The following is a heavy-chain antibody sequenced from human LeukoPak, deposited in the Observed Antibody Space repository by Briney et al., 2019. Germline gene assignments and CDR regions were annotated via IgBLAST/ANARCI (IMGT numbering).Heavy chain of an antibody. V-gene: IGHV1-69*13. D-gene: IGHD2-2*01. Sequence: GASVKVSCKASGGTFISYAISWVRQAPGQGLEWMGGIIPIFGTANYAQEFQGRVTITADESTSTAYMELSSLRSEDTAVYYCARDPNCSSTSCYAATDYWGQGTLVTVSS. CDR3: ARDPNCSSTSCYAATDY. CDR1: GGTFISYA. CDR2: IIPIFGTA. J-gene: IGHJ4*02.